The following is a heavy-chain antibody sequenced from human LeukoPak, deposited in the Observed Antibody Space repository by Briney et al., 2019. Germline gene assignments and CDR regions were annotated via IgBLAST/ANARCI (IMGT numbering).Heavy chain of an antibody. CDR3: ARVGLRGTRDGYNQYYFDY. CDR1: GFTFSSQW. J-gene: IGHJ4*02. CDR2: VNQGGTGK. D-gene: IGHD5-24*01. Sequence: PGGSLRLSCAASGFTFSSQWMSWVRQAPGKGLEWVANVNQGGTGKYYVDSVKGRFTISRDNAKNSLYLQMNSLRAEDTAVYYCARVGLRGTRDGYNQYYFDYWGQGTLVTVSS. V-gene: IGHV3-7*01.